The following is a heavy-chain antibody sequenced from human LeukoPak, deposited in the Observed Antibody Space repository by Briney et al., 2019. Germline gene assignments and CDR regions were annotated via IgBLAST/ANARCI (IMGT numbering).Heavy chain of an antibody. Sequence: GGSLRLSCAASGFTFSSYAMHWVRQAPGKGLEWVAVIWYDGSNKYYADSVKGRFTISRDNSKNTLYLQMNSLRAEDTAVYYCARDFPGSGSTIDAFDIWGQGTMVTVSS. CDR1: GFTFSSYA. J-gene: IGHJ3*02. D-gene: IGHD1-26*01. CDR3: ARDFPGSGSTIDAFDI. CDR2: IWYDGSNK. V-gene: IGHV3-33*08.